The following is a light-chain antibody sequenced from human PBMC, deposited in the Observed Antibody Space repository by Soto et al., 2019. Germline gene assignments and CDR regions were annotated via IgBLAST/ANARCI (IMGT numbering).Light chain of an antibody. CDR3: QQRSNLIT. CDR1: QSVSDK. J-gene: IGKJ5*01. Sequence: EIVMTQSPATVSVSPGERATLSCRASQSVSDKLAWYQQKPGQAPRLLIYDASNRATGIPARFSGSGSGTDFTLTISSLEPEDFAVYYCQQRSNLITFGQGTRLEIK. V-gene: IGKV3-11*01. CDR2: DAS.